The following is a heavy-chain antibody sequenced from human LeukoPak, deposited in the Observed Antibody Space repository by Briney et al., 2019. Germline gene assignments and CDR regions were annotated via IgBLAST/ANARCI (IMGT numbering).Heavy chain of an antibody. V-gene: IGHV3-21*01. D-gene: IGHD3-22*01. CDR1: GFTFSTYG. CDR3: ARGSEVTSVYRPIYY. J-gene: IGHJ4*02. Sequence: GGSLRLSCAASGFTFSTYGMSWVRQAPGKGLEWVSYISGGSSFTYYVDSVKGRFTISRDNAKNSLYLQMNSLRAEDTAVYYCARGSEVTSVYRPIYYWGQGALVTVSS. CDR2: ISGGSSFT.